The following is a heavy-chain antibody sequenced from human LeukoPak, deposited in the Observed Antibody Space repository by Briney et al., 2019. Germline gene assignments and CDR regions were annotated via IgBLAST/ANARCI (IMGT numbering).Heavy chain of an antibody. CDR1: GFTFNTYN. V-gene: IGHV3-21*01. D-gene: IGHD2-15*01. CDR3: ARDDRQLLQNYFDN. Sequence: PGGSLRLSCVASGFTFNTYNMNWVRQAPGKGLEWVSFISSGRTYTYYADSVKGRFTISRDNAKNSLYLQMNSLTVEDTAVYYCARDDRQLLQNYFDNWGQGTLVTVSS. J-gene: IGHJ4*02. CDR2: ISSGRTYT.